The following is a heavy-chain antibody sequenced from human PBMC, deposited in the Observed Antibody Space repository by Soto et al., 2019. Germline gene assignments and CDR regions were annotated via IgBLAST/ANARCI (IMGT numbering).Heavy chain of an antibody. CDR2: IYASGAT. D-gene: IGHD3-10*01. Sequence: KASETLSLTCTVSGGSISTYYWSWIRQPPGGTLEWIGYIYASGATTYNPSLESRVTMSVDMPNNEFSLELTSLTAADTAVYCCARSHSFDGSIYHYYFDFWGQGTLVTVSS. J-gene: IGHJ4*02. CDR3: ARSHSFDGSIYHYYFDF. CDR1: GGSISTYY. V-gene: IGHV4-59*01.